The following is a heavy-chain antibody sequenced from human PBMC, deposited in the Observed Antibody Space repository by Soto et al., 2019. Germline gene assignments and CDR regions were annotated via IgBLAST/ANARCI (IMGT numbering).Heavy chain of an antibody. CDR1: GGSISSYY. D-gene: IGHD1-26*01. J-gene: IGHJ4*02. CDR2: IYYSGST. Sequence: SETLSLTCTVSGGSISSYYWSWIRQPPGKGLEWIGYIYYSGSTNYNPALKSRVTISVDTSKNQFSLKLSSVTAADTAVYYCASTNSGSYYFDYWGQGTLVTVSS. V-gene: IGHV4-59*01. CDR3: ASTNSGSYYFDY.